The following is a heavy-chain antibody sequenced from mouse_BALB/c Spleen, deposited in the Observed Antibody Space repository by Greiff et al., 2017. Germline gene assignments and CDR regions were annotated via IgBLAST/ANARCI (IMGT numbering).Heavy chain of an antibody. D-gene: IGHD2-4*01. CDR2: IRSKSNNYAT. CDR1: GFTFNTYA. J-gene: IGHJ3*01. V-gene: IGHV10-1*02. Sequence: EVQRVASGGGLVQPNGSLKLSCAASGFTFNTYAMNWVRQAPGKGLEWVARIRSKSNNYATYYADSVKDRFTISRDDSQSILYLQMNNLKTEDTAMYYCVRQCVVSIYYDYDCVAYWGQGTLVTVSA. CDR3: VRQCVVSIYYDYDCVAY.